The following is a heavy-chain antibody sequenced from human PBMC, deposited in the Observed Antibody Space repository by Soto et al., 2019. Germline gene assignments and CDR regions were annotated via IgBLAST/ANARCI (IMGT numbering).Heavy chain of an antibody. D-gene: IGHD1-1*01. CDR2: IYPGDSDT. V-gene: IGHV5-51*01. CDR3: AQSTTAAHF. Sequence: PGESLKISCKTARNTFTSYWIAWVRQMPGKGLEWMGMIYPGDSDTRYSPSFQGQVTISADESISTAYLQWRSLKASDNAIYFCAQSTTAAHFWGQGTLVTVSS. J-gene: IGHJ4*02. CDR1: RNTFTSYW.